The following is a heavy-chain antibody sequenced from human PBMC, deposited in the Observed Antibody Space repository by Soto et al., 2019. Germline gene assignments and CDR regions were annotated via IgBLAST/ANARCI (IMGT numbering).Heavy chain of an antibody. CDR1: GGSLTTFNW. V-gene: IGHV4-4*02. J-gene: IGHJ3*02. Sequence: QVQLQESGAGLEKPSGILSLTCAVSGGSLTTFNWWSWVRQPPGKGLEWIGEIHHIGTTNYNPSLDSRVTISLDKSRNHFSLTLISVTAADSAVYYCARTEAGAFHIWGQGKMITVSS. CDR3: ARTEAGAFHI. CDR2: IHHIGTT. D-gene: IGHD3-10*01.